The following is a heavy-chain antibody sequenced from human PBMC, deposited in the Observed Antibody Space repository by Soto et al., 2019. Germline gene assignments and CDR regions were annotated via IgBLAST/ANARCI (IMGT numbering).Heavy chain of an antibody. CDR2: ISSSGSTI. Sequence: GGSLRLSCAASGFTFSDYYMSWIRQAPGKGLEWVSYISSSGSTIYYADSVKGRFTISRDNPKNSLYLQMNSLRSEDTAVYYCAGGRLDTYGYDDAFDIWGQGTMVTVSS. D-gene: IGHD5-18*01. CDR1: GFTFSDYY. V-gene: IGHV3-11*01. J-gene: IGHJ3*02. CDR3: AGGRLDTYGYDDAFDI.